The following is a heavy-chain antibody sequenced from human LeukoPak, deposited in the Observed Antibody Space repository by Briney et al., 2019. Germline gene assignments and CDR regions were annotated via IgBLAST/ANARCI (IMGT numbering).Heavy chain of an antibody. CDR1: GYTFTSYG. CDR2: ISAYNGNT. D-gene: IGHD6-19*01. V-gene: IGHV1-18*01. CDR3: ARHPYSSGFDY. J-gene: IGHJ4*02. Sequence: ASVKVSCKASGYTFTSYGISWVRQAPGQGLEWMGWISAYNGNTNYAQKLQGRVTMTTDTSTSTAHMELRGLRSDDTAVYYCARHPYSSGFDYWGQGTLVTVSS.